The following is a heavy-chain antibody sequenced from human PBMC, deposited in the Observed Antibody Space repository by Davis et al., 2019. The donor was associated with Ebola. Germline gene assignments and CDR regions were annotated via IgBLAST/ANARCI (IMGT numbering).Heavy chain of an antibody. CDR1: GESFNTYH. D-gene: IGHD3-3*01. V-gene: IGHV4-34*01. CDR3: ATLITISGVLIGNWFDP. Sequence: PSETLSLTCAVYGESFNTYHWNWIRQPPGKGLEWIGEVNPSGITNYNPSLKSRVTISVDTSKNQFSLKLSSVTAADTAVYYCATLITISGVLIGNWFDPWGQGTLVTVSS. CDR2: VNPSGIT. J-gene: IGHJ5*02.